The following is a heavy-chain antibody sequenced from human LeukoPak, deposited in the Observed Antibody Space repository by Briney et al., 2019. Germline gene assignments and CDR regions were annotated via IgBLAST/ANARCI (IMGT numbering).Heavy chain of an antibody. V-gene: IGHV3-9*03. Sequence: GGSLRLSCAASGFTFDDYAMHWVRQAPGKGLEWVSGISWNSGSIGYADSVKGRFTISRDNAKNSLYLQMNSLRAEDMALYYCAKGDYYDSSGLDYWGQGTLVTVSS. CDR3: AKGDYYDSSGLDY. CDR2: ISWNSGSI. CDR1: GFTFDDYA. D-gene: IGHD3-22*01. J-gene: IGHJ4*02.